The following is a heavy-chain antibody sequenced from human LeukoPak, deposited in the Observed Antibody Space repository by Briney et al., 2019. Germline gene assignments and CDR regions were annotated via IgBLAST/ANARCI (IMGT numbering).Heavy chain of an antibody. J-gene: IGHJ4*02. CDR2: INPNSGGT. CDR1: GYTFTGYY. D-gene: IGHD5-12*01. V-gene: IGHV1-2*02. Sequence: ASVKVSCKASGYTFTGYYMHWVRQAPGQGLEWMGWINPNSGGTNYAQEFQGRVTMTRDTSISTAYMELSRLRSDDTAVYYCARGVGGYGFDYWGQGTLVTVSS. CDR3: ARGVGGYGFDY.